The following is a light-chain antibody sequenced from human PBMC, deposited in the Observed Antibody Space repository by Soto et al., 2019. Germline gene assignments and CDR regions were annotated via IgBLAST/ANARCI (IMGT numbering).Light chain of an antibody. V-gene: IGKV3-20*01. Sequence: EIVLTQSPAILSLSPGERATLSCSASQSVSNDFLAWYQQKPGQAPRLLIYGASTRATDVPDRFSGSGSGADYTLSISRLEPEDFAVYYCQQYGSSPPRTFGQGTKVEMK. CDR1: QSVSNDF. CDR2: GAS. J-gene: IGKJ1*01. CDR3: QQYGSSPPRT.